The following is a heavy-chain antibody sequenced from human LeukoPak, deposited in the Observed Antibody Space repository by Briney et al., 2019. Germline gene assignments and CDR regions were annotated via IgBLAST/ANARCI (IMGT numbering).Heavy chain of an antibody. CDR3: ATRGAAAATYYYYGMDV. Sequence: GGSLRLSCAASGFTVSSNYMSWVRQAPGKGLEWVSVIYRGGSTYYADSVKGRFTIFRDNSKNTLYLQLNSLRAEDTAVYYCATRGAAAATYYYYGMDVWGQGTTVTVSS. V-gene: IGHV3-66*01. CDR1: GFTVSSNY. D-gene: IGHD6-13*01. J-gene: IGHJ6*02. CDR2: IYRGGST.